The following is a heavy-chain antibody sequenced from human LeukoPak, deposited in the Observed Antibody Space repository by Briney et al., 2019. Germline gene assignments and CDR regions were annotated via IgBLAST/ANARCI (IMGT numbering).Heavy chain of an antibody. CDR2: VSTTGYYI. CDR1: GFTFSGYS. D-gene: IGHD2-2*01. V-gene: IGHV3-21*01. J-gene: IGHJ4*02. Sequence: GGSLRLSCAASGFTFSGYSMNWVRQAPGKGLDWVSSVSTTGYYIYYADSVKGRFSISRDNAKNSLHLQMNSLRAEDTAVYYCARGGDCGTTSCYYFDFWGQGTRVTVSS. CDR3: ARGGDCGTTSCYYFDF.